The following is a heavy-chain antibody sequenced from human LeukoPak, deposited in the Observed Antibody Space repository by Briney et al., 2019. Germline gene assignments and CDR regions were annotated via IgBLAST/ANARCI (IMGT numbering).Heavy chain of an antibody. D-gene: IGHD2-2*01. Sequence: GASVKVPCEASGGTFSSYAISWVRQAPGQGLEWMGRIIPILGIANYAQKFQGRVTITADKSTSTAYMELSSLRSEDTAVYYCARDEYCSSTSCQDHYWGQGTLVTVSS. CDR1: GGTFSSYA. V-gene: IGHV1-69*04. J-gene: IGHJ4*02. CDR2: IIPILGIA. CDR3: ARDEYCSSTSCQDHY.